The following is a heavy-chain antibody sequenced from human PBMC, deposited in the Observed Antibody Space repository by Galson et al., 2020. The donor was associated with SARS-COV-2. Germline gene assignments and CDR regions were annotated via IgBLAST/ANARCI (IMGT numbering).Heavy chain of an antibody. CDR3: ASSSGWLRGYFQH. J-gene: IGHJ1*01. V-gene: IGHV4-59*01. CDR1: GGSISSYY. CDR2: IYYSGST. D-gene: IGHD6-19*01. Sequence: SETLSLTCTVSGGSISSYYWSWIRQPPGKGLEWIGYIYYSGSTNYNPSLKSRVTISVDTSKNQFSLKLSSVTAADTAVYYCASSSGWLRGYFQHWGQGTLVTVSS.